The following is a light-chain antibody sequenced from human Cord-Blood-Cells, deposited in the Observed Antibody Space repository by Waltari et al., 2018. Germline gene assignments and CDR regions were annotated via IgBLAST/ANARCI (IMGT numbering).Light chain of an antibody. CDR1: ALPKQH. Sequence: SYELTQPPSVSVSPGQTARITCSGDALPKQHAYWNRQKPGPAPVLVVYKDSERPSGIPERFSGSSSGTTVTLTISGVQAEDEADYYCQSADSSGTYPVVFGGGTKLTVL. V-gene: IGLV3-25*03. CDR2: KDS. J-gene: IGLJ2*01. CDR3: QSADSSGTYPVV.